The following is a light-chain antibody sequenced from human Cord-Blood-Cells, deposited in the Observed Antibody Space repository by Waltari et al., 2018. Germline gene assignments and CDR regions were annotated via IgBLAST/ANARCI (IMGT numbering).Light chain of an antibody. CDR3: QQSYSALT. CDR1: KSISSY. J-gene: IGKJ4*01. V-gene: IGKV1-39*01. CDR2: AAS. Sequence: DIQMTQSLSSLSASVGDRVTITRRTSKSISSYLNWYQQKAGNAHQLLIYAASSLQSVVPSMFSGSGSRTDFTLTISSLQPEDFATYYYQQSYSALTFGGGTKVEIK.